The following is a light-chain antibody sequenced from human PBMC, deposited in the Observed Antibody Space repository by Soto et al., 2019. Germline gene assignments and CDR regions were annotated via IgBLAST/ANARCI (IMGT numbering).Light chain of an antibody. CDR1: SGHRTYD. CDR3: QTWGSGIWV. J-gene: IGLJ3*02. Sequence: QSVLPQSPSASASRGASFKLTCTLSSGHRTYDIAWHQQQPDKGPLFLMKHRYDGRHTKGDGIPDRFSGSSSGAERFLSSNSRPSDDEADYCSQTWGSGIWVFGGGTKLTVL. V-gene: IGLV4-69*01. CDR2: HRYDGRH.